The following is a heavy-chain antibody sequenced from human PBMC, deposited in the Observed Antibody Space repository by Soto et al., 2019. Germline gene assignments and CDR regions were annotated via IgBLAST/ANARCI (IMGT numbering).Heavy chain of an antibody. V-gene: IGHV1-58*02. CDR3: ARSMYYDILTAFDY. Sequence: GASVKVSCKASGFTFSHSAMQWVRQARGQSLEWIGWIVVGSGNTNYAQKFQERVTISVDTSKNQFSLKLSSVTAADTAVYYCARSMYYDILTAFDYWGQGTLVTVSS. J-gene: IGHJ4*02. CDR1: GFTFSHSA. CDR2: IVVGSGNT. D-gene: IGHD3-9*01.